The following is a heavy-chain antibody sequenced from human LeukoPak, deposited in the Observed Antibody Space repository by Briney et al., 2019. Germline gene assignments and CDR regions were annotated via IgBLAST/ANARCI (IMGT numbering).Heavy chain of an antibody. Sequence: PSETLSLTCTVSGGSISSGSYYWGWIRQPPGKGLEWIGSLYYSGSTYYNPSLKSRVTISVDTSKNQFSLKLSSVTAADTAVYYCARDGYYDSSGYYYVSDWFDPWGQGTLVTVSS. CDR1: GGSISSGSYY. V-gene: IGHV4-39*07. D-gene: IGHD3-22*01. CDR2: LYYSGST. J-gene: IGHJ5*02. CDR3: ARDGYYDSSGYYYVSDWFDP.